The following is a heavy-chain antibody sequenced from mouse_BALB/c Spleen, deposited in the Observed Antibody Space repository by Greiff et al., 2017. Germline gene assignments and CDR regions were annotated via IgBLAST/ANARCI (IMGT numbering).Heavy chain of an antibody. D-gene: IGHD1-1*01. CDR3: ARDYYGSSYDFDV. CDR1: GFNITDSY. Sequence: EVQLQQSGAELVKPGASVKLSCTASGFNITDSYMHWVKQRPEQGLEWIGRIDPANGNTKYDPKFQGKATITADTSSNTAYLQLSSLTSEDTAVYYCARDYYGSSYDFDVWGAGTTVTVSS. V-gene: IGHV14-3*02. CDR2: IDPANGNT. J-gene: IGHJ1*01.